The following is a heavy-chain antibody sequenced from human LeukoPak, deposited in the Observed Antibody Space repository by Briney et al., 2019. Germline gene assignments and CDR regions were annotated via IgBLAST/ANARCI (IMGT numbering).Heavy chain of an antibody. CDR2: IIPIFGTA. Sequence: SVKVSCKASGGTFSSYAISWVRQAPGQGLEWMGRIIPIFGTANYVQKFQGRVTITTDESTSTAYMELSSLRSEDTAVYYCARDAIAVAGTVQNLFYYWGQGTLVTVSS. V-gene: IGHV1-69*05. CDR1: GGTFSSYA. J-gene: IGHJ4*02. D-gene: IGHD6-19*01. CDR3: ARDAIAVAGTVQNLFYY.